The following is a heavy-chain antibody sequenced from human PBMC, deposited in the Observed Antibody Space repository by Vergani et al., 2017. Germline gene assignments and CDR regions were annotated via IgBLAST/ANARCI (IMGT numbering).Heavy chain of an antibody. Sequence: QLQLQESGSGLVKPSQTLSLTCAVSGGSISSGGYSWSWIRQPPGKGLEWIGYIYHSGSTYYNPSLKSRVTISVDRSKNQFSLKLSSVTAADTAVYYCARAARAGAANWFDPWGQGTLVTVSS. CDR1: GGSISSGGYS. V-gene: IGHV4-30-2*01. J-gene: IGHJ5*02. D-gene: IGHD6-19*01. CDR3: ARAARAGAANWFDP. CDR2: IYHSGST.